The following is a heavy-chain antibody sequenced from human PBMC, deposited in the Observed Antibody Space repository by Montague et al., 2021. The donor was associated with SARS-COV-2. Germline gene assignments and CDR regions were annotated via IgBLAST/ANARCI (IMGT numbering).Heavy chain of an antibody. Sequence: SETLSLTCAVSGGSISSSNWWSWVRQPPGKGLEWIGEIYHSGSTNYNPSLKSRVTISVDKSKNQFSLMLSSVTGADTAVYYCASRGAGWFGSNPERFDYWGQGALVTVSS. CDR2: IYHSGST. CDR3: ASRGAGWFGSNPERFDY. V-gene: IGHV4-4*02. D-gene: IGHD3-10*01. J-gene: IGHJ4*02. CDR1: GGSISSSNW.